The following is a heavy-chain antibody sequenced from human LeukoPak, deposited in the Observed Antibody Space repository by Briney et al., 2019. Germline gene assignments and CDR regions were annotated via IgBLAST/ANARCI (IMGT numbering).Heavy chain of an antibody. CDR1: GGSISSSSYY. Sequence: SETLSLTCTVSGGSISSSSYYWGWIRQPPGKGLEWIGSIYYSGSTYYNPSLKSRVTISVDTSKNQFSLKLSSVTAADTAVYYCATFIAAESFYYYMDVWGKGTTVTVSS. V-gene: IGHV4-39*07. CDR3: ATFIAAESFYYYMDV. J-gene: IGHJ6*03. CDR2: IYYSGST. D-gene: IGHD6-13*01.